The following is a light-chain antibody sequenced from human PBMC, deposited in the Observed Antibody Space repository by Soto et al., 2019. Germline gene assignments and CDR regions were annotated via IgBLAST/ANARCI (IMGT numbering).Light chain of an antibody. Sequence: QSVLTQSSSASASLGSSVKLTCTLSSGHSSYIIAWHQQQPGKAPRYLMKLEGSGSYNKGSGVPDRFLGSSSGADRYLTISNLQSEDEADYYCETWDSNSWVFGGGTQLTVL. V-gene: IGLV4-60*03. CDR3: ETWDSNSWV. CDR2: LEGSGSY. CDR1: SGHSSYI. J-gene: IGLJ3*02.